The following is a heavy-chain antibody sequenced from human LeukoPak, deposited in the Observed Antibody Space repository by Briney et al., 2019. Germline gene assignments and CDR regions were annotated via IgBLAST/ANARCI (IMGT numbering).Heavy chain of an antibody. CDR3: ARAWMATIIDY. J-gene: IGHJ4*02. V-gene: IGHV3-30-3*01. CDR2: ISYDGSNK. Sequence: GRSLRLSCAASGFTFSGYAMHCVRQAPGKRLERVSVISYDGSNKYCAASVKGRFTISRDNSKNTLYLQMSSLRAEDTAVYYCARAWMATIIDYWGQGTLVTVSS. CDR1: GFTFSGYA. D-gene: IGHD5-24*01.